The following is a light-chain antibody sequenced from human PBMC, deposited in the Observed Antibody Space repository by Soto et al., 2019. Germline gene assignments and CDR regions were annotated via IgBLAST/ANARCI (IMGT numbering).Light chain of an antibody. V-gene: IGKV3-20*01. Sequence: EIVMTQSPDTLSVSPGERATLSCRASQSVTNNLAWYQQKPGQAPRLLIYGASSRATGIPDRFSGSGSGTDFTLTISRLEPEDFAVYYCQQYGSSPWTFGQGTKVDIK. CDR1: QSVTNN. J-gene: IGKJ1*01. CDR3: QQYGSSPWT. CDR2: GAS.